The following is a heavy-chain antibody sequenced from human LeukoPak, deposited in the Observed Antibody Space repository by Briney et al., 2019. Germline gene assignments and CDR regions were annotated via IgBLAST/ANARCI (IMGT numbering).Heavy chain of an antibody. Sequence: SVKVSCKASGYTFTSYGISWVRQAPGQGLEWMGGIIPIFGTANYAQKFQGRVTITTDESTSTAYMELSSLRSEDTAVYYCAIVPARPAYYYYYMDVWGKGTTVTVSS. D-gene: IGHD6-6*01. J-gene: IGHJ6*03. CDR2: IIPIFGTA. CDR3: AIVPARPAYYYYYMDV. CDR1: GYTFTSYG. V-gene: IGHV1-69*05.